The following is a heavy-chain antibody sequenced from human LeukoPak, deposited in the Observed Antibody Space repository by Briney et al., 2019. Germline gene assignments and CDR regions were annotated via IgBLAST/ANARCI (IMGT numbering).Heavy chain of an antibody. CDR3: ASITAAAGFDY. CDR2: INPSGGST. CDR1: GYTFTSYY. V-gene: IGHV1-46*01. J-gene: IGHJ4*02. Sequence: ASVKVSCKASGYTFTSYYMHWVRQAPGQGLEWMGIINPSGGSTSYAQKFQGRVTMTRDTSTSTVYMVLSSLRSEDTAVYYCASITAAAGFDYWGQGTLVTVSS. D-gene: IGHD6-13*01.